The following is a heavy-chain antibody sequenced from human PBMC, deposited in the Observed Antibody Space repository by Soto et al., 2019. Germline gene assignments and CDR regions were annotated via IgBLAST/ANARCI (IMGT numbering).Heavy chain of an antibody. V-gene: IGHV3-7*03. CDR1: GFTFRGYW. Sequence: ELQLVESGGGLVQPGGSPRLSCTTSGFTFRGYWMSWVRQAPGKGLEWVANIKQDGSESFYVDSVKGRFTISRDNAKNSLHLQMSSLRAEDTAVYFCAREVGYDWHFDKWGQGTLVSVSS. CDR3: AREVGYDWHFDK. D-gene: IGHD5-12*01. J-gene: IGHJ4*02. CDR2: IKQDGSES.